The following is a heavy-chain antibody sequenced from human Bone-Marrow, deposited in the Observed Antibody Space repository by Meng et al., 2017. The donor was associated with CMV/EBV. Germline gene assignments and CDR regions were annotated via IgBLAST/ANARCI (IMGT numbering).Heavy chain of an antibody. D-gene: IGHD2-2*01. J-gene: IGHJ5*02. CDR1: GGTFSSYA. CDR3: GRDPFYCPTTTCHTYNWFDP. V-gene: IGHV1-69*10. Sequence: SVKVSCKASGGTFSSYAISWVRQAPGQGLEWMGGIIPILGIANYAQKFQGRVTITADKSTSTAYMELSSLRSEDTAVYYCGRDPFYCPTTTCHTYNWFDPWGQGTLVTVSS. CDR2: IIPILGIA.